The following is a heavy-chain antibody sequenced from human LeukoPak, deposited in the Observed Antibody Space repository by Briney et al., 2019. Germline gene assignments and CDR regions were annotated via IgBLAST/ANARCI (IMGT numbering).Heavy chain of an antibody. CDR1: GFTFSTYA. J-gene: IGHJ4*02. CDR2: ISGSGGST. CDR3: AKDRAYYSDSSGYYLVRAYDY. D-gene: IGHD3-22*01. V-gene: IGHV3-23*01. Sequence: GGSLRLSCAASGFTFSTYAMSWVRQTPGKGLEWVSGISGSGGSTFYADSVKGRFTISRDNSKNTLYLQMNSLRAEDTAVYYCAKDRAYYSDSSGYYLVRAYDYWGQGTLVTVSS.